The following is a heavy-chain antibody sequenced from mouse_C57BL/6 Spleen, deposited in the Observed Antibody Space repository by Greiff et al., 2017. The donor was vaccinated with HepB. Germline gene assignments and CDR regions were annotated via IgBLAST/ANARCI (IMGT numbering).Heavy chain of an antibody. CDR2: INPSSGYT. V-gene: IGHV1-4*01. J-gene: IGHJ2*01. CDR3: ARTTTTVVNYFDY. CDR1: GYTFTSYT. D-gene: IGHD1-1*01. Sequence: QVQLKQSGAELARPGASVKMSCKASGYTFTSYTMHWVKQRPGQGLEWIGYINPSSGYTKYNQKFKDKATLTADKSSSTAYMQLSSLTSEDSAVYYCARTTTTVVNYFDYWGQGTTLTVSS.